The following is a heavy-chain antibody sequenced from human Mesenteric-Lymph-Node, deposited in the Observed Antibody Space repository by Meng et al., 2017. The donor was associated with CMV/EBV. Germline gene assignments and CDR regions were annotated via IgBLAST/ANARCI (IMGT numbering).Heavy chain of an antibody. CDR1: GFTFSNAW. CDR2: IKSKTDGGTT. CDR3: TYENWDYFDY. J-gene: IGHJ4*02. V-gene: IGHV3-15*01. D-gene: IGHD7-27*01. Sequence: SCAASGFTFSNAWMSWVRQAPGKGLEWVGRIKSKTDGGTTDYAAPVKGRFTISRDDSKNTLYLQMNSLKTEDTAVYYCTYENWDYFDYWGQGTLVTVSS.